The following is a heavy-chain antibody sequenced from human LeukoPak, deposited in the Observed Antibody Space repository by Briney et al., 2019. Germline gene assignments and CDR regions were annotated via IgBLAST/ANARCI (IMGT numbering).Heavy chain of an antibody. Sequence: ASVKVSCKASGYTFTNYAMNWVRQAPGQGLEWMGWINPNSGGTNDAQKFQGRVTMTRDTSISTAYMELSRLRSDDTAVYYCARSQKNYYGSGSDWGQGTLVTVSS. J-gene: IGHJ4*02. CDR1: GYTFTNYA. CDR3: ARSQKNYYGSGSD. V-gene: IGHV1-2*02. D-gene: IGHD3-10*01. CDR2: INPNSGGT.